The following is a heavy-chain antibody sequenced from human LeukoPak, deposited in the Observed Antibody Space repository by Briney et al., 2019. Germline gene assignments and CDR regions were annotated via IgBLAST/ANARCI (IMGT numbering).Heavy chain of an antibody. Sequence: PSETLSLTCTVSGVSISNYYWGWVRQPPGKGLEWIGSIYYSGSTYYNPSLKSRVTISVDTSKNQFSLKLSSVTAADTAVYYCARDRGVVVPAEWFDPWGQGTLVTVSS. D-gene: IGHD2-2*01. CDR2: IYYSGST. J-gene: IGHJ5*02. V-gene: IGHV4-39*07. CDR3: ARDRGVVVPAEWFDP. CDR1: GVSISNYY.